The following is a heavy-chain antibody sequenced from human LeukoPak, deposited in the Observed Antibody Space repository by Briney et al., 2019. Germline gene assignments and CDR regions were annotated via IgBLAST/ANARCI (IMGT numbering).Heavy chain of an antibody. D-gene: IGHD3-10*01. CDR3: ARQGGYVVRGAITSHYNSAMDL. J-gene: IGHJ6*02. Sequence: GESLMISCKGSGYTFTSYWVGWVRQMPGKGLEWMGIIYPGDSDTRYSPSFQGQVTISADKSISTAYLQWSSLKASDTAIYYCARQGGYVVRGAITSHYNSAMDLWGQGTTVTVSS. V-gene: IGHV5-51*01. CDR1: GYTFTSYW. CDR2: IYPGDSDT.